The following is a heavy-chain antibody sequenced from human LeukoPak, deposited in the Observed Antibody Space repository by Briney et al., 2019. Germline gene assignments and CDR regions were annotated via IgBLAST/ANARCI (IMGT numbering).Heavy chain of an antibody. CDR3: ARASRTTYHYYYMDV. D-gene: IGHD1-7*01. Sequence: PGGSLRLSCAASGFTFSSYAMHWVRQAPGKGLEWVAVISYDGSNKCYADSVKGRFTISRDNSKNTLYLQMNSLRAEDTAVYYCARASRTTYHYYYMDVWGKGTTVTVSS. CDR1: GFTFSSYA. CDR2: ISYDGSNK. J-gene: IGHJ6*03. V-gene: IGHV3-30*04.